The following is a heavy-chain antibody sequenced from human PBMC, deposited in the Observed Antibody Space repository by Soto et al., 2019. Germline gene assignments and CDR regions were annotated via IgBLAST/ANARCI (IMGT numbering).Heavy chain of an antibody. CDR3: ARGRDSSEIDY. CDR2: INHSGST. V-gene: IGHV4-34*01. D-gene: IGHD2-21*02. Sequence: SETLSLTCAVYGGSFSGYYWSWIRQPPGKGLEWIGEINHSGSTNYNPSLKSRVTISVDTSKNQFSLKLSSVTAADTAVYYCARGRDSSEIDYWGQGTLVTVSS. J-gene: IGHJ4*02. CDR1: GGSFSGYY.